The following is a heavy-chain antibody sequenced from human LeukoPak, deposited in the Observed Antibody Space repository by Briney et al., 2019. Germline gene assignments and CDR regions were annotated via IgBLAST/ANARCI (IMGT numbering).Heavy chain of an antibody. J-gene: IGHJ5*02. V-gene: IGHV1-69*05. CDR3: ARAVTYYYDSSGYYAFDP. Sequence: ASVKVSFKASGGTFSSYAISWVRQAPGQGLEWMGGIIPIFGTANYAQKFQGRVTITTDESTSTAYMELSSLRSEDTAVYYCARAVTYYYDSSGYYAFDPWGQGTLVTVSS. D-gene: IGHD3-22*01. CDR1: GGTFSSYA. CDR2: IIPIFGTA.